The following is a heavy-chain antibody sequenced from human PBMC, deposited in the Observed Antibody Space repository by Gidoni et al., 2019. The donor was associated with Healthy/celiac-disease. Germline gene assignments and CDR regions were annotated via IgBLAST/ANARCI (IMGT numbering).Heavy chain of an antibody. J-gene: IGHJ6*02. CDR1: GGSISSYY. D-gene: IGHD3-3*01. CDR2: IYYSGST. Sequence: QVQLQESGPGLVKPSETLSLTCTVSGGSISSYYWSWIRQPPGKGLEWIGYIYYSGSTNYNPSLKSRVTISVDTSKNQFSLKLSSVTAADTAVYYCARGPRLITIFGVALYGMDVWGQGTTVTVSS. CDR3: ARGPRLITIFGVALYGMDV. V-gene: IGHV4-59*01.